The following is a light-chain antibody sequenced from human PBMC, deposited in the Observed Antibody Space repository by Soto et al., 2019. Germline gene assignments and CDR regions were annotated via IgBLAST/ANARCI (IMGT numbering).Light chain of an antibody. CDR1: SSDVGGYNL. J-gene: IGLJ3*02. CDR2: GGS. Sequence: QSALTQPASVSGSPGQSITISCTGTSSDVGGYNLVSWYQQHPGKAPKLMISGGSKRPSGVSNRFSVSKSGNTASLTISGLQTEDEADYYSCSYAGDIAWVFGGVTKLTVL. V-gene: IGLV2-23*01. CDR3: CSYAGDIAWV.